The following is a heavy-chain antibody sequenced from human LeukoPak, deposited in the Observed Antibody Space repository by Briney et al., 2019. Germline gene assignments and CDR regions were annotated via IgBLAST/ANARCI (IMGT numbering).Heavy chain of an antibody. D-gene: IGHD6-13*01. CDR1: GGSISSSSYY. V-gene: IGHV4-39*07. CDR2: IYYSGST. J-gene: IGHJ6*03. CDR3: ARDNSSSSSWKRGYYYMDV. Sequence: PSETLSLTCTVSGGSISSSSYYWGWIRQPPGKGLEGIGSIYYSGSTYYNPSLKSRVTISVDTSKDQFSLQLNSVTPEDTAVYYCARDNSSSSSWKRGYYYMDVWGKGTTVTISS.